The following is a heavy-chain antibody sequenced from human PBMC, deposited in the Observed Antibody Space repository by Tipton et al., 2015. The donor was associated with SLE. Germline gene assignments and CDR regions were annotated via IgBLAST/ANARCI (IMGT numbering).Heavy chain of an antibody. V-gene: IGHV4-59*12. CDR2: IYYSGST. CDR3: ARDSTMLRGTAFDI. CDR1: GGSISSYY. Sequence: TLSLTCTVSGGSISSYYWSWIRQPPGKGLEWIGYIYYSGSTYYNPSLKSRVTISVDRSKNQFSLKLSSVTAADTAVYYCARDSTMLRGTAFDIWGQGTMVTVSS. J-gene: IGHJ3*02. D-gene: IGHD3-10*01.